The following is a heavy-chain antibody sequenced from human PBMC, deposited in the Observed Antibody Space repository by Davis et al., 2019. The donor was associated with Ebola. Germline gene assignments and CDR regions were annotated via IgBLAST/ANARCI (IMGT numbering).Heavy chain of an antibody. CDR1: GYTFTGYY. D-gene: IGHD1-7*01. Sequence: ASVKVSCKASGYTFTGYYIHWVRQAPGQGLEWMGWISANSGNTNYAEKFQGRVTMTRDTSTSTVYMELSSLRSEDTAVYYCARGELELPFDYWGQGTLVTVSS. CDR2: ISANSGNT. J-gene: IGHJ4*02. V-gene: IGHV1-2*02. CDR3: ARGELELPFDY.